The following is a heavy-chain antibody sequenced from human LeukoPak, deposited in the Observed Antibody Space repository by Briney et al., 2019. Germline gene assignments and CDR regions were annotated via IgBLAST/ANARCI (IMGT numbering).Heavy chain of an antibody. V-gene: IGHV2-70*04. CDR1: GFSLSTSGMR. Sequence: KESGPALVKLTQSLTLTCTFSGFSLSTSGMRVSWIRQPPGKALEWLARSDWDDDKFYSTSRKTRLTNSKDTSKNQVVLSMTNMDPVDTATYCAPLNSGTYLDYWDQGTLVTVS. CDR3: APLNSGTYLDY. J-gene: IGHJ4*02. D-gene: IGHD1-26*01. CDR2: SDWDDDK.